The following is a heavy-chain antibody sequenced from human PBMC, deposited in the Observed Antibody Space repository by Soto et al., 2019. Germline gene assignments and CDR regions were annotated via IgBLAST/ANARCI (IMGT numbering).Heavy chain of an antibody. J-gene: IGHJ4*02. CDR2: MNENGNQK. Sequence: GGSLRLSCAASRFTFTRWSRSWARQAQGKGLEWVANMNENGNQKYYVDSVKGQFTISRDNAHNSVFLEMSNLRAEDTAVYYCSRENWGLFEYCGRGTLVNVSA. CDR1: RFTFTRWS. D-gene: IGHD7-27*01. V-gene: IGHV3-7*01. CDR3: SRENWGLFEY.